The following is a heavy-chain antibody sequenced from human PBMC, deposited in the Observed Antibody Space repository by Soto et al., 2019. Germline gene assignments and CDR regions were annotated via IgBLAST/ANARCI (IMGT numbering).Heavy chain of an antibody. CDR2: IYYSGST. CDR3: SIDRSGYDHYRIDV. V-gene: IGHV4-31*03. CDR1: GGSISSGGYY. J-gene: IGHJ6*02. D-gene: IGHD3-3*01. Sequence: NTSETLSLTCTVSGGSISSGGYYWSWIRQHPGKGLEWIGYIYYSGSTYYNPSLKSRVTISVDTSKNQFSLKLSSVTAADTAVYYCSIDRSGYDHYRIDVPAQRSTVTVSS.